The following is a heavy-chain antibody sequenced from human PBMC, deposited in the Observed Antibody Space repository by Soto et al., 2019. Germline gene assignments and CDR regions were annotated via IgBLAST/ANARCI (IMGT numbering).Heavy chain of an antibody. CDR1: GFTFSSYG. V-gene: IGHV3-30*18. Sequence: QVQLVESGGGVVQPGRSLRLSCAASGFTFSSYGMHWVRQAPGKGLEWVAVISYDGSNKYYADSVKGRFTISRDNSKNPLYLQMNSLRAEDTAVYYCAKGGPVYYGSGSYPDYWGQGTLVTVSS. CDR3: AKGGPVYYGSGSYPDY. CDR2: ISYDGSNK. D-gene: IGHD3-10*01. J-gene: IGHJ4*02.